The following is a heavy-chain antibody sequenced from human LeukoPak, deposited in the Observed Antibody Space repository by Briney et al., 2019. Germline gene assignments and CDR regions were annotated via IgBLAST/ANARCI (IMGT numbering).Heavy chain of an antibody. J-gene: IGHJ6*02. Sequence: GASVKVSCKASGGTFSSYAISWVRQAPGQGLEWMGGIIPIFGTANYAQKFQGRVTITADESTSTAYMELSSLRSEDTAVYYCARDCKFEITDFWSGLGASYGMDVWAKGPRSPSP. CDR3: ARDCKFEITDFWSGLGASYGMDV. D-gene: IGHD3-3*01. CDR2: IIPIFGTA. V-gene: IGHV1-69*13. CDR1: GGTFSSYA.